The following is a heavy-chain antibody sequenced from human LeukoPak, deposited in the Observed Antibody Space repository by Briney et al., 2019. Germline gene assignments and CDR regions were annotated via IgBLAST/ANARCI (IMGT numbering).Heavy chain of an antibody. J-gene: IGHJ4*02. V-gene: IGHV1-69*06. Sequence: SVKVSCKASGGTFSSYAISWVRQAPGQGLEWMGGIIPIFGTANYAQKLQGRVTITADKSTSTAYMELRSLRSDDTAVYYCARGAYLLAAAGGHDYWGQGTLVTVSS. CDR3: ARGAYLLAAAGGHDY. D-gene: IGHD6-13*01. CDR1: GGTFSSYA. CDR2: IIPIFGTA.